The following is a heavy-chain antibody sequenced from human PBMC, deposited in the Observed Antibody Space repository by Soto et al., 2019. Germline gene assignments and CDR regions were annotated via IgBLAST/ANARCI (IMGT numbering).Heavy chain of an antibody. CDR3: AREVICSPARGPNWFDP. CDR1: GGSISSGDYY. Sequence: SETLSLTCTVSGGSISSGDYYWSWIRQPPGKGLEWIGYIYYSGSTYYNPSLKSRVTISVDTSKNQFSLKLSSVTAADAAVYYCAREVICSPARGPNWFDPWGQGTLVPGSS. V-gene: IGHV4-30-4*01. CDR2: IYYSGST. D-gene: IGHD3-10*01. J-gene: IGHJ5*02.